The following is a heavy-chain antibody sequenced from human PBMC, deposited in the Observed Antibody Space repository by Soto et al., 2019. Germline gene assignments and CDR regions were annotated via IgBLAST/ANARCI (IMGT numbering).Heavy chain of an antibody. CDR2: INAGNGNT. CDR3: ARDPKNRSAGYYYGMDV. CDR1: GYTFTSYA. J-gene: IGHJ6*02. Sequence: ASVKVSCKASGYTFTSYAMHWVRQAPGQRLEWMGWINAGNGNTKYSQKFQGRVTITRDTSASTAYMELSSLRSEDTAVYYCARDPKNRSAGYYYGMDVRGQGTTVTVSS. V-gene: IGHV1-3*01.